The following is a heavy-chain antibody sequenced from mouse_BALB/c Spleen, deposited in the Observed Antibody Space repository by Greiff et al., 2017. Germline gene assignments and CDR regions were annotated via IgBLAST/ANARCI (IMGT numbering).Heavy chain of an antibody. CDR1: GFTFSSLG. V-gene: IGHV5-17*02. D-gene: IGHD1-1*01. J-gene: IGHJ4*01. CDR3: ARNSYYYGNAMDY. Sequence: EVMLVESGGGLVQPGGSRKLSCAASGFTFSSLGMHWVRQAPEKGLEWVAYIISCSSTIYYADTVKGRFTISRDNHKNTLFLQMTSLRSEDTAMFNCARNSYYYGNAMDYWGQGTSVTVSS. CDR2: IISCSSTI.